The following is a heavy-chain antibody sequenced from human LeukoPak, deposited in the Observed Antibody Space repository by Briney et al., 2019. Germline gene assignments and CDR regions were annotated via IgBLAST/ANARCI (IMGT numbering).Heavy chain of an antibody. CDR1: GFTFSDYY. J-gene: IGHJ3*02. Sequence: GGSLRLSCAASGFTFSDYYMNWIRQAPGKGLEWISYISSSGSSKYYADSVKGRFTISRDNAKNSLYLQMNSLRAEDTAVYYCARDEILVVPGSLPTAFDIWSQGTMVIVSS. CDR2: ISSSGSSK. V-gene: IGHV3-11*01. D-gene: IGHD2-2*01. CDR3: ARDEILVVPGSLPTAFDI.